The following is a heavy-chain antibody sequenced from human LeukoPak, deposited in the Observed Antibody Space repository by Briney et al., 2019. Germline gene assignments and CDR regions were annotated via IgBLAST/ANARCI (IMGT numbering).Heavy chain of an antibody. CDR1: GFTFRSYA. J-gene: IGHJ4*02. V-gene: IGHV3-23*01. D-gene: IGHD5-24*01. CDR2: ISGSGGSR. Sequence: GGSLRLSCATSGFTFRSYALGWVRQAPGEGLEWVSLISGSGGSRYYGDSVKGRFTISRDNSKNSVYLEMSSLSAGDTAVYYCAKGGEDSGYNSHFDSWGQGTLVIVSS. CDR3: AKGGEDSGYNSHFDS.